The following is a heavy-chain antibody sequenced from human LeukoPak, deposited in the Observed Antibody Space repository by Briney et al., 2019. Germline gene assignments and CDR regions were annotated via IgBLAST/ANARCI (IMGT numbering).Heavy chain of an antibody. D-gene: IGHD3-22*01. J-gene: IGHJ3*02. CDR3: EKDIKIYYETMDYYYDVFDI. Sequence: GGSLRLSCAGSGFTFSYYAMSWVRQAPGKGLEWVSGISGSGGITYYTDSVKGRFTVSRDNSENTLYLQMNSLRAEDTAVYYCEKDIKIYYETMDYYYDVFDIWGQGTVVTVSS. CDR1: GFTFSYYA. V-gene: IGHV3-23*01. CDR2: ISGSGGIT.